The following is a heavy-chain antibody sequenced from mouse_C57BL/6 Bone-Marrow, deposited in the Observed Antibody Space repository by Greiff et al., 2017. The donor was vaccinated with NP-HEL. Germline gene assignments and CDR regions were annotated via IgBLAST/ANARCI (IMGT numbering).Heavy chain of an antibody. V-gene: IGHV1-50*01. CDR1: GYTFTSYW. Sequence: QVQLQQPGAELVKPGASVKLSCKASGYTFTSYWMQWVKQRPGQGLEWIGEIDPSDSYTNYNQKFKGKATLTVDTSSSTAYMQLSSLTSEDSAVYYCARNWAWFAYWGKGTLVTVAA. CDR2: IDPSDSYT. J-gene: IGHJ3*01. CDR3: ARNWAWFAY. D-gene: IGHD4-1*01.